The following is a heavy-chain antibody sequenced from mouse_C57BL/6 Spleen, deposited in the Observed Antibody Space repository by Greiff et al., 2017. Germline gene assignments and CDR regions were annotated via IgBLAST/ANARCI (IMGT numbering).Heavy chain of an antibody. CDR2: SLPGSGST. CDR3: ARNPPANWDFRWFAY. D-gene: IGHD4-1*01. V-gene: IGHV1-9*01. Sequence: QVQLKESGAELMKPGASVKLSCKATGYTFTGYWIEWVKQRPGHGLEWIGESLPGSGSTNYNETFKGKATFTADTSSNTAYMQLISLTTEDSAIYYCARNPPANWDFRWFAYWGQGTLVTVSA. CDR1: GYTFTGYW. J-gene: IGHJ3*01.